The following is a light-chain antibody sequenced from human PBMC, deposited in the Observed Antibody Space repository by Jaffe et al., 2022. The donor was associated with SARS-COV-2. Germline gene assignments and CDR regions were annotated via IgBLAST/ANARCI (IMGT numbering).Light chain of an antibody. CDR2: DVS. Sequence: QSALTQPRSVSGSPGQSVTISCTGISSDVGGYTYVSWYQQHPGKAPKLMIYDVSKRPSGVPDRFSGSKSGNTASLTISGLQAEDEADYYCCSSANSYTWVFGGGTKLTVL. CDR3: CSSANSYTWV. J-gene: IGLJ3*02. V-gene: IGLV2-11*01. CDR1: SSDVGGYTY.